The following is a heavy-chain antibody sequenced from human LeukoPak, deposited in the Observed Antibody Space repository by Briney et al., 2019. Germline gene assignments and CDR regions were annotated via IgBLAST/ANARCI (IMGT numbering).Heavy chain of an antibody. V-gene: IGHV3-7*01. CDR1: GFFFDDYG. CDR3: ARERWSLYSNDYYYYGLDV. Sequence: GGSLRLSCVASGFFFDDYGMHWVRQVPGKGLEWVAHIKQDGSEKNYVDSVKGRFTISRDNAKNSLYLQMNSLRAEDTAVYYCARERWSLYSNDYYYYGLDVWGQGTTVTVSS. D-gene: IGHD3-3*01. CDR2: IKQDGSEK. J-gene: IGHJ6*02.